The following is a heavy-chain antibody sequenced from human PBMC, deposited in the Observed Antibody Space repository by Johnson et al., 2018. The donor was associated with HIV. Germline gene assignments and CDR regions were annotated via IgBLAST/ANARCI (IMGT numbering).Heavy chain of an antibody. J-gene: IGHJ3*02. Sequence: QVQLVESGGGVAQPGRSLRLSCAASGFTFSTYAFHWVRQAPGKGLEWVAVISYDGSNKYYADSVTGRFTISRDNSKNTLYLQMGSLRAEDMAVYYCARARTTVTILDAFDIWGQGTMVTVSS. D-gene: IGHD4-17*01. CDR1: GFTFSTYA. V-gene: IGHV3-30*14. CDR2: ISYDGSNK. CDR3: ARARTTVTILDAFDI.